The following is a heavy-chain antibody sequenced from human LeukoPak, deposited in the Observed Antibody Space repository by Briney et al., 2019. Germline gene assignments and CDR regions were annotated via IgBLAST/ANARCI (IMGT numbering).Heavy chain of an antibody. D-gene: IGHD2-15*01. CDR3: AKDLVRGKLYCSGGRCYDLDF. V-gene: IGHV3-23*01. J-gene: IGHJ4*02. CDR1: GFTFSSYA. Sequence: GGSLRLSCAASGFTFSSYAMSWVRQAPGKGLEWVSAIRGSGGSTYYADSVKGRFTISRDNSKNTLYLQMNSLRAEDTAVYYCAKDLVRGKLYCSGGRCYDLDFWGQGTLVTVSS. CDR2: IRGSGGST.